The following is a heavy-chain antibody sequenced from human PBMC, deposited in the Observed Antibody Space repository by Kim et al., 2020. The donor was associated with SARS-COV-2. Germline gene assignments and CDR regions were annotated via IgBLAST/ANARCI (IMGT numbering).Heavy chain of an antibody. CDR2: ISGSGATI. D-gene: IGHD3-3*01. J-gene: IGHJ3*02. CDR3: AREWSRNLQAFDI. CDR1: GFSFSSDA. Sequence: GGSLRLSCAASGFSFSSDAMSWFRQAPGKGLEWVSAISGSGATIYYAESVKGRFTISRDNSRTTLNLQMNSLRPEDTAVYYCAREWSRNLQAFDIWGQGT. V-gene: IGHV3-23*01.